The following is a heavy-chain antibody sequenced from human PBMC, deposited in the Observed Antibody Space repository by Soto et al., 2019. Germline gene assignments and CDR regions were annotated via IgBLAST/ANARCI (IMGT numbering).Heavy chain of an antibody. D-gene: IGHD4-17*01. V-gene: IGHV1-18*01. CDR1: GYSVTIYG. CDR3: ARVVKAGDYGDYGRYYFDY. CDR2: ISAYSGNT. Sequence: NGYSTTAGYSVTIYGRAWVRQANGQVLGWMGWISAYSGNTNYAQKLQGRLTVTTDTSTNTAYMDLRSLRPDDTAVYYCARVVKAGDYGDYGRYYFDYWGHGTLVTV. J-gene: IGHJ4*01.